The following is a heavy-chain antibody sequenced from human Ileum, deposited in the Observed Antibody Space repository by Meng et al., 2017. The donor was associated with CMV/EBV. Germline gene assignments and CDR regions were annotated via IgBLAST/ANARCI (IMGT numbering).Heavy chain of an antibody. CDR1: FTSYG. CDR2: ISAYNGNT. D-gene: IGHD3-22*01. Sequence: FTSYGISWVRQAPGQGLEWMGWISAYNGNTNYAQKLQGRVTMTTDTSTSTAYMELRSLRSDDTAVYYCARADPNYYDSSGYYGLLDYWGQGTLVTVSS. V-gene: IGHV1-18*01. CDR3: ARADPNYYDSSGYYGLLDY. J-gene: IGHJ4*02.